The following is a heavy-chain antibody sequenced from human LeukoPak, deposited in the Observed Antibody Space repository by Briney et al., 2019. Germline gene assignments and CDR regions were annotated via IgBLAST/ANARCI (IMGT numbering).Heavy chain of an antibody. CDR1: TFTFRNYW. V-gene: IGHV3-7*04. CDR3: ARGPSWTGIDY. J-gene: IGHJ4*02. D-gene: IGHD3-10*01. Sequence: PGGSLRLSCVASTFTFRNYWMGWVRQAPRKGLEWVASIKRDGSEMRYVDSVKGRFTISRDNAKNTLYLQMNSLRAEDTAVYYCARGPSWTGIDYWGQGTLVTVSS. CDR2: IKRDGSEM.